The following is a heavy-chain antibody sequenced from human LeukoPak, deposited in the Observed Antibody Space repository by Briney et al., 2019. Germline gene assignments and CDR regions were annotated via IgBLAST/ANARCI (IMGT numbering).Heavy chain of an antibody. CDR3: ARTPWTGGGDSSGYYPDF. CDR2: IIPIFGTA. Sequence: GASVKVSCKASGGTFSSYAISWVRQAPGQGLEWMGGIIPIFGTANYAQKFQGRVTITADKSTSTAYMELSSLRSEDTAVYYCARTPWTGGGDSSGYYPDFWGQGTLVTVSS. J-gene: IGHJ4*02. CDR1: GGTFSSYA. D-gene: IGHD3-22*01. V-gene: IGHV1-69*06.